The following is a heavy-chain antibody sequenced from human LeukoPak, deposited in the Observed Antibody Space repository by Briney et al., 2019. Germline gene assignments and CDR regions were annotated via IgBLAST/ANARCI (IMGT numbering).Heavy chain of an antibody. CDR1: GGSISRGGYY. V-gene: IGHV4-31*03. Sequence: SQTLSLTCTASGGSISRGGYYWSWIRQRPGKGLEWIGFIYYSGSPNYNPSLKSRGTISVDTSKNQFSLKLTSVTVADTAVYYCARGDPADFDYWGQEPWSPSPQ. CDR2: IYYSGSP. D-gene: IGHD5-24*01. J-gene: IGHJ4*01. CDR3: ARGDPADFDY.